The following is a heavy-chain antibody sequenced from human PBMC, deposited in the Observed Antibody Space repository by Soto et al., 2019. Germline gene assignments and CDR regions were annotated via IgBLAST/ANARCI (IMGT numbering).Heavy chain of an antibody. V-gene: IGHV6-1*01. CDR1: GDSVSSNSAA. CDR3: ARAAEYSYGPTPFDY. CDR2: TYYRSKWYN. J-gene: IGHJ4*02. D-gene: IGHD5-18*01. Sequence: SQTLSLTCVISGDSVSSNSAAWNWIRQSPSRGLEWLGRTYYRSKWYNDYAVSVKSRITINPDTSKNQFSLQLNSVTPEDTAVYYCARAAEYSYGPTPFDYWGQGTLVTVSS.